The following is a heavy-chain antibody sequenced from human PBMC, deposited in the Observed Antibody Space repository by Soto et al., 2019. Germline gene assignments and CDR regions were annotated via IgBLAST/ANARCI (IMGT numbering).Heavy chain of an antibody. CDR2: INWNGGST. Sequence: GGSLRLSCAASGFTFDDYGMSWVRQAPGKGLEWVSGINWNGGSTGYADSVKGRFTISRDNAKNSLYLQMNSLRAEDTALYYCARDSEQWLLLRGNFDYWGQGTLVTVSS. J-gene: IGHJ4*02. CDR1: GFTFDDYG. D-gene: IGHD6-19*01. V-gene: IGHV3-20*04. CDR3: ARDSEQWLLLRGNFDY.